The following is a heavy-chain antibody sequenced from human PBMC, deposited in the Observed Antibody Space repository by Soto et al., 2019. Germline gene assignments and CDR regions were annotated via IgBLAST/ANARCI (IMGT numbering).Heavy chain of an antibody. CDR3: ARQDIVVVVAATAEYFQH. J-gene: IGHJ1*01. CDR2: INPSGGST. CDR1: GYTFTSYY. V-gene: IGHV1-46*01. D-gene: IGHD2-15*01. Sequence: ASVKVSCKASGYTFTSYYMHWVRQAPGQGLEWMGIINPSGGSTSYAQKFQDRVTMTRDTSTSTVYMELSSLRSEDTAVYYCARQDIVVVVAATAEYFQHWGQGTLVTVSS.